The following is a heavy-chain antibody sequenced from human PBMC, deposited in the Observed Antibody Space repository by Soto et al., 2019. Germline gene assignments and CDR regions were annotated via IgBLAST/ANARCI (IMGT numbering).Heavy chain of an antibody. CDR2: IHHSGNT. V-gene: IGHV4-34*01. J-gene: IGHJ6*03. Sequence: QVQLQQWGAGLLKPSETLSLTCAVYGGSFSGYYWSWVRQPPGKGLEWIGEIHHSGNTNYNPSLKSRVTIAVDASKNQFSLKLSSVTAADSAVYYCANYMDVWGNGTTVTVSS. CDR3: ANYMDV. CDR1: GGSFSGYY.